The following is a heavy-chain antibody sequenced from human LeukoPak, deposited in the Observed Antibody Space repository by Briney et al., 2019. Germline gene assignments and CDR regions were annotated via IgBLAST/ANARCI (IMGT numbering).Heavy chain of an antibody. CDR2: INPSGGST. J-gene: IGHJ6*03. CDR1: GYTFTSYY. Sequence: GASVKVTFKSSGYTFTSYYMHWVRQPPGQGLEWMGIINPSGGSTSYAQKFQGRVTMTRDTPTSTVYMELSSLRSEDTAVYYCARDRISGTSIMDVWGKGTTVTVSS. CDR3: ARDRISGTSIMDV. D-gene: IGHD1-7*01. V-gene: IGHV1-46*03.